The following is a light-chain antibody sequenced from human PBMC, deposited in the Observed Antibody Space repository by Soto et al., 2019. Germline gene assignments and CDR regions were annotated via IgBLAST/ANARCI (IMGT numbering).Light chain of an antibody. J-gene: IGLJ1*01. Sequence: QSVLTQPPSASGTPGQRVTFSCSGSSSNIGSNTVNWYQQLPGTAPKLLIYSNNQRPSGVPDRFSGSKSGTSASLAISGLQSEDEADYYCAAWDDSLNGRVFXTGTKVTVL. CDR1: SSNIGSNT. V-gene: IGLV1-44*01. CDR3: AAWDDSLNGRV. CDR2: SNN.